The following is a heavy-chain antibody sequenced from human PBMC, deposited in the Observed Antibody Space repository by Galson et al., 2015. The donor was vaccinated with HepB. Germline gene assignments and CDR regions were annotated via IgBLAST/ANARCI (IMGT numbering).Heavy chain of an antibody. J-gene: IGHJ4*02. V-gene: IGHV3-7*03. Sequence: SLRLSCAASGNTFSSSYMSWVRQTPGKGLEWVANIKQDGTVKDYVDSVKGRFTISRDNAKNSLYLQMDSLRAEDTAVYFCARGGNYWDHWGQGTLVTVTS. CDR3: ARGGNYWDH. CDR1: GNTFSSSY. D-gene: IGHD1-1*01. CDR2: IKQDGTVK.